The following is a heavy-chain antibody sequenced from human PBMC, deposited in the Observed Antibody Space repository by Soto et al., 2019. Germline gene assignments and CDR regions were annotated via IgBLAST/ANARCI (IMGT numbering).Heavy chain of an antibody. CDR2: TYYRSKWYN. CDR3: ARDRPTRTTHNSSSFPNGFDY. J-gene: IGHJ4*02. V-gene: IGHV6-1*01. Sequence: SQTLSLTCAISGDSVSSNSAAWNWIRQSPSRGLEWLGRTYYRSKWYNDYAVSVKSRITINPDTSKNQFSLQLNSVTPEDTAVYYCARDRPTRTTHNSSSFPNGFDYRGQGTLVTVS. D-gene: IGHD6-6*01. CDR1: GDSVSSNSAA.